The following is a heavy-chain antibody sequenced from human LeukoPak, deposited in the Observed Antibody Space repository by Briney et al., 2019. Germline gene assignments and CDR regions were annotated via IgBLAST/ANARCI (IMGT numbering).Heavy chain of an antibody. V-gene: IGHV1-69*01. CDR3: ARISYYDFWSGYS. J-gene: IGHJ4*02. CDR1: GGTFSSYA. Sequence: GAPVKVSCKASGGTFSSYAISWVRQAPGQGLEWMGGVIPIFGTANYAQKFQGRVTITADESTSTAYMELSSLRSEDTAVYYCARISYYDFWSGYSWGQGTLVTVSS. CDR2: VIPIFGTA. D-gene: IGHD3-3*01.